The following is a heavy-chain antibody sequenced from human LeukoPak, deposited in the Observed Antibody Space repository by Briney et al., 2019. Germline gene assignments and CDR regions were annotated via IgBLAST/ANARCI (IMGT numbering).Heavy chain of an antibody. V-gene: IGHV3-7*03. CDR3: ARDQYDTWSRRGNFDS. CDR1: GFSFGKYW. CDR2: IKLDGSEK. J-gene: IGHJ4*02. D-gene: IGHD3/OR15-3a*01. Sequence: GGSLRLSCVASGFSFGKYWMGWVRQAPGKGLEWVANIKLDGSEKNYVDSVKGRFTISRDNTKNSLYLQMNSLRAEDTAVFYCARDQYDTWSRRGNFDSWGQGTLVIVSS.